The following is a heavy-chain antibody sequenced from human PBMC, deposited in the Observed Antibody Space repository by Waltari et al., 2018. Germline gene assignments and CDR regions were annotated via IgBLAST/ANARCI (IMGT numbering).Heavy chain of an antibody. J-gene: IGHJ6*02. CDR3: ARELRATVTTWDYYYGMDV. CDR2: INPNSSGK. V-gene: IGHV1-2*06. D-gene: IGHD4-4*01. CDR1: GYTFTGYY. Sequence: QVQLVQSGAEVKKPGASVKVSCKASGYTFTGYYMHWVRQAPGQGLEWMGRINPNSSGKNYAQKFQGRVTMTRETSISTAYMELGRLRSDDTAVYYCARELRATVTTWDYYYGMDVWGQGTTVTVSS.